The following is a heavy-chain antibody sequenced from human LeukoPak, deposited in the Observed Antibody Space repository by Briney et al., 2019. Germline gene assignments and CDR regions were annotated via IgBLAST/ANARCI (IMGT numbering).Heavy chain of an antibody. J-gene: IGHJ4*02. Sequence: PGGSLRLSCAASGFTFRNYWMHWVRQAPGKGLVWVSRINSDGSITSHADSVKGRFTGSRDNAKNTLYLQMNSLRVEDTAVYYCARASDWAVIDYWGQGTLVTVSS. CDR2: INSDGSIT. CDR1: GFTFRNYW. CDR3: ARASDWAVIDY. D-gene: IGHD3-9*01. V-gene: IGHV3-74*01.